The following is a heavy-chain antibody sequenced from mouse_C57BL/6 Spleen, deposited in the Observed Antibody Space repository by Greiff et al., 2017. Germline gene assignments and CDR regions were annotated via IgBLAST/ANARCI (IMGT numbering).Heavy chain of an antibody. CDR2: IDPETGGT. J-gene: IGHJ2*01. CDR3: TRRTTVVSYFDY. V-gene: IGHV1-15*01. CDR1: GYTFTDYE. Sequence: QVQLQQSGAELVRPGASVTLSCKASGYTFTDYEMHWVKQTPVHGLEWIGAIDPETGGTAYNQKFKGKAILTADKSSSTAYMELRSLTSEDSAVYYCTRRTTVVSYFDYWGQGTTRTVSS. D-gene: IGHD1-1*01.